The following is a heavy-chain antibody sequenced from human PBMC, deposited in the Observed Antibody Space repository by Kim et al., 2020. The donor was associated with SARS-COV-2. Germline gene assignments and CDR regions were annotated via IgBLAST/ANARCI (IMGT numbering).Heavy chain of an antibody. D-gene: IGHD6-13*01. V-gene: IGHV4-4*02. Sequence: SETLSLTCAVSGGSISSSNWWSWVRQPPGKGLEWIGEIYHSGSTNYNPSLKSRVTISVDKSKNQFSLKLSSVTAADTAVYYCAREGGSSWYLKSPKHFDYWGQGTLVTVSS. CDR1: GGSISSSNW. J-gene: IGHJ4*02. CDR2: IYHSGST. CDR3: AREGGSSWYLKSPKHFDY.